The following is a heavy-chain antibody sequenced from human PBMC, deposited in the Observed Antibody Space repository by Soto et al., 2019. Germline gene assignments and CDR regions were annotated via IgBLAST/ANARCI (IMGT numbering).Heavy chain of an antibody. Sequence: GGSLRLSCAASGFTFSSYAMHWVRQAPGKGLEWVAVISYDGSNKYYADSVKGRFTISRDNSKNTLYLQMNSLRAEDTAVYYCAREGGYDFWSGYYTGPLYYGMDVWGQGTTVTVSS. D-gene: IGHD3-3*01. CDR1: GFTFSSYA. CDR2: ISYDGSNK. J-gene: IGHJ6*02. V-gene: IGHV3-30-3*01. CDR3: AREGGYDFWSGYYTGPLYYGMDV.